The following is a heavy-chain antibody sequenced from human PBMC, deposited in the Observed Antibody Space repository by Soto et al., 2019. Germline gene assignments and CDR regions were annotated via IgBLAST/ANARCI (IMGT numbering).Heavy chain of an antibody. CDR1: GDTFSSYA. J-gene: IGHJ4*02. V-gene: IGHV1-69*01. CDR3: ARAVDSAMVFDY. Sequence: QVQLVQSGAEVKKPGSSVKVSCKASGDTFSSYAITWVRQAPGQGLEWMGGIIPIFGTTSYAQKFQDRVTIIADESTSTAYMELSSLRSEDTAVYYCARAVDSAMVFDYWGQGTLVTVSS. D-gene: IGHD5-18*01. CDR2: IIPIFGTT.